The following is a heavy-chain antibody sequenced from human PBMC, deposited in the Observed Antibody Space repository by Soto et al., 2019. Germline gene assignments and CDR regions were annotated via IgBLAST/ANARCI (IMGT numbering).Heavy chain of an antibody. D-gene: IGHD3-22*01. V-gene: IGHV1-69*13. CDR3: ARDPIGVVSGFKYGMDV. CDR2: IIPIFGTS. CDR1: GGPFSRYA. Sequence: SVKVSCKASGGPFSRYAISWVRQAPGQGLEWMGGIIPIFGTSNYAQKFQGRVTITADESTSTAYMELSSLRSEDTAVYYCARDPIGVVSGFKYGMDVWGQGTTVTVSS. J-gene: IGHJ6*01.